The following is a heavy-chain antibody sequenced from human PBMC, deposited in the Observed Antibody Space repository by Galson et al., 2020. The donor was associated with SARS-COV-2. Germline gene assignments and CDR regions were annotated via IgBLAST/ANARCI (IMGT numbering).Heavy chain of an antibody. V-gene: IGHV4-59*08. D-gene: IGHD3-10*01. J-gene: IGHJ4*02. CDR1: GDSIRSYY. CDR2: IYYSENT. CDR3: ARQWAHGSGSYAPYYFDF. Sequence: SETLSLTCTVSGDSIRSYYWSWIRQPPGKGLEWIGYIYYSENTNYNPSLKSRVTISEDTSKNQFTLKLNSVTAADTAVYYCARQWAHGSGSYAPYYFDFWGQGTLVTVSS.